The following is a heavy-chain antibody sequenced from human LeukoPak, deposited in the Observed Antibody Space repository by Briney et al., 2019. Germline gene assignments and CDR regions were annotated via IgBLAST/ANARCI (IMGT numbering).Heavy chain of an antibody. D-gene: IGHD2-2*01. V-gene: IGHV1-69*13. J-gene: IGHJ4*02. CDR2: IIPLFGTA. CDR3: ARAPPDYQLLYFDY. Sequence: ASVTVSCKASGDTFSRYGISWVRQAPGQGLEWMGGIIPLFGTANYAQKFQGRVTITADESTSTAYMELSSLRSEDTAVYYCARAPPDYQLLYFDYWGQGTLVTVSS. CDR1: GDTFSRYG.